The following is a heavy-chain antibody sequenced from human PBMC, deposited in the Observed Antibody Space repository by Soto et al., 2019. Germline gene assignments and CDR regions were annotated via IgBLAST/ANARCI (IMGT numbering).Heavy chain of an antibody. CDR2: IYYSGNT. CDR3: ARITAHTYMTYWFDP. CDR1: GDSVTSGDYY. J-gene: IGHJ5*01. D-gene: IGHD3-10*01. Sequence: SETLSLTCTVSGDSVTSGDYYWSWIRQPPGKGLEWSGYIYYSGNTNYSPSLTSRVAISLDTSHNHFSLKLSSVTAADTAVYFCARITAHTYMTYWFDPWGQGTPVPVSS. V-gene: IGHV4-61*03.